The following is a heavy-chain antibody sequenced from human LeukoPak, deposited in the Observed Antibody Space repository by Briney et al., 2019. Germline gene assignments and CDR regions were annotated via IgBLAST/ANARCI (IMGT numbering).Heavy chain of an antibody. D-gene: IGHD3-22*01. CDR1: GFTFSTYT. Sequence: PGGSLRLSCAASGFTFSTYTMHWGRQAPGKGLEWVAVISYDGSNKHYADSVKGRFTISRDNSKNTLYLQMNSLRAEDTGVYYCAREWDRSSWPALDYWGQGTLVTVSS. J-gene: IGHJ4*02. CDR2: ISYDGSNK. V-gene: IGHV3-30-3*01. CDR3: AREWDRSSWPALDY.